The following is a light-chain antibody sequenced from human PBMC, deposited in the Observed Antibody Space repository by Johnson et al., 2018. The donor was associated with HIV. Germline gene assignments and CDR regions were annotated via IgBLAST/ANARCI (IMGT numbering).Light chain of an antibody. CDR2: DNN. CDR1: SSNMGNNY. V-gene: IGLV1-51*01. CDR3: ETWDSNLSGV. J-gene: IGLJ1*01. Sequence: QSVSTQPPPVSAAPGQKATISCSGSSSNMGNNYVSWYQQPPGTASNLLIYDNNKRHYGIPDRFPGFKSGPSATLGITGLQTGDEADYYCETWDSNLSGVFGTGTRVTVL.